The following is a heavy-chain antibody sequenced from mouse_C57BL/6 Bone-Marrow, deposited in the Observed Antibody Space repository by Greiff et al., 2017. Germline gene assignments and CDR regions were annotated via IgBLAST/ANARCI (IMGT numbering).Heavy chain of an antibody. V-gene: IGHV1-72*01. CDR1: GYTFTSYW. Sequence: QVQLKQPGAELVKPGASVKLSCKASGYTFTSYWMHWVKQRPGQGLEWIGRIDPNSGGTKYNEKFKSKATLTVDKPSSTAYMQLSSLTSEDSAVYYCARTFLFITTVGGFAYWGQGTLVTVSA. J-gene: IGHJ3*01. CDR3: ARTFLFITTVGGFAY. D-gene: IGHD1-1*01. CDR2: IDPNSGGT.